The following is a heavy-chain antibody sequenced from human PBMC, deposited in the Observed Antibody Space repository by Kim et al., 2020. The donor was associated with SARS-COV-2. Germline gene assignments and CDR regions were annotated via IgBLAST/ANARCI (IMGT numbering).Heavy chain of an antibody. CDR2: ISAYNGNT. V-gene: IGHV1-18*04. CDR1: GYTFTSYG. Sequence: ASVKVSCKASGYTFTSYGISWVRQAPGQGLEWMGWISAYNGNTNYAQKLQGRVTMTTDTSTSTAYMELRSLRSDDTAVYYCARDLTVYSARYFDWLLSRVSGYFDYWGQGTLVTVSS. J-gene: IGHJ4*02. D-gene: IGHD3-9*01. CDR3: ARDLTVYSARYFDWLLSRVSGYFDY.